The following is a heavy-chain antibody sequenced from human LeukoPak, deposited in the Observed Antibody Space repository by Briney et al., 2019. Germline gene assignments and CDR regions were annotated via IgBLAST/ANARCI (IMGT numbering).Heavy chain of an antibody. CDR1: GGSISSSSYY. CDR2: IYYSGST. CDR3: ARDYRRVAGWFDP. V-gene: IGHV4-39*07. Sequence: SETLSLTCTVSGGSISSSSYYWGWIRQPPGKGLEWIGSIYYSGSTYYNPSLKSRVTISVDTSKNQFSLKLSSVTAADTAVYYCARDYRRVAGWFDPWGQGTLVTVSS. D-gene: IGHD1-26*01. J-gene: IGHJ5*02.